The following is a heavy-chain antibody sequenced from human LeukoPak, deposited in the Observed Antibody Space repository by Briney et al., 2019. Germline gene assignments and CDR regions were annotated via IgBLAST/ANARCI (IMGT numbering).Heavy chain of an antibody. Sequence: PGGSLRLSCAASGITFSSDAMGWVRQAPGKGPDWVSIISARSSSPYYADSVKGRFTISRDNSKNTLHLQMNSLRAEDTAVYFCAKSRSWYYFDYWGQGTLVTVSS. D-gene: IGHD6-13*01. V-gene: IGHV3-23*01. CDR1: GITFSSDA. CDR3: AKSRSWYYFDY. CDR2: ISARSSSP. J-gene: IGHJ4*02.